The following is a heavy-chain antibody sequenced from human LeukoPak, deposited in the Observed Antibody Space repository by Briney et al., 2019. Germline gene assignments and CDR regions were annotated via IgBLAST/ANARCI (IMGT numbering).Heavy chain of an antibody. D-gene: IGHD5-12*01. CDR1: GFTFSSYG. CDR3: AKDGYSGYEFDY. V-gene: IGHV3-23*01. Sequence: GGSLRLSCAASGFTFSSYGMHWVRQAPGKGLEWVSAISGSGGSTYYADSVKGRFTISRDNSKNTLYLQMNSLRAEDTAVYYCAKDGYSGYEFDYWGQGTLVTVSS. J-gene: IGHJ4*02. CDR2: ISGSGGST.